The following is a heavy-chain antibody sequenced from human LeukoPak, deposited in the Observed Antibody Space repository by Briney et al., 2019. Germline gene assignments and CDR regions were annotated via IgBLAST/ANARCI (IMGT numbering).Heavy chain of an antibody. CDR3: AREPRGVIYGMDV. V-gene: IGHV4-34*01. Sequence: SETLSLTCAVYGGSFSGYYWSWLRQPPGKGLEWIGEINHSGSTNYNPSLKSRVTISVDTSKNQFSLKLSSVTAADTAVYYCAREPRGVIYGMDVWGKGTTVTVSS. CDR1: GGSFSGYY. J-gene: IGHJ6*04. CDR2: INHSGST. D-gene: IGHD3-10*01.